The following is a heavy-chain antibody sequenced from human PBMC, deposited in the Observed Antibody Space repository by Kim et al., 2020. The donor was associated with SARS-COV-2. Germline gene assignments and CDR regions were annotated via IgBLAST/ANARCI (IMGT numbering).Heavy chain of an antibody. CDR2: IKQDGNQK. CDR1: GFTFSSYW. Sequence: GGSLRLSCAASGFTFSSYWMTWVRQAPGKGLEWVANIKQDGNQKYYVDSVKGRFTISRDNAKNSLYLQMNSLRAEATAVYYCARDGDLYSSGKVAFDVWG. D-gene: IGHD6-25*01. CDR3: ARDGDLYSSGKVAFDV. J-gene: IGHJ3*01. V-gene: IGHV3-7*03.